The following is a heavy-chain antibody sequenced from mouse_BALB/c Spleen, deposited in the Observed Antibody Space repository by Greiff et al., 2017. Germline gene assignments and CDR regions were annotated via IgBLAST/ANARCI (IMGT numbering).Heavy chain of an antibody. Sequence: VKLVESGAELVRPGASVTLSCKASGYTFTDYEMHWVKQTPVHGLEWIGAIDPETGGTAYNQKFKGKATLTADKSSSTAYMELRSLTSEDSAVYYCTRSSTVVARGLDYWGQGTTLTVSS. D-gene: IGHD1-1*01. J-gene: IGHJ2*01. CDR3: TRSSTVVARGLDY. CDR2: IDPETGGT. V-gene: IGHV1-15*01. CDR1: GYTFTDYE.